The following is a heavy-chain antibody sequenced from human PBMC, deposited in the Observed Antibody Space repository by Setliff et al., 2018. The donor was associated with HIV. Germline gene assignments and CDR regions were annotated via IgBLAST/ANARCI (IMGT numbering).Heavy chain of an antibody. CDR3: ARGYCSSTSCYGIYYFDN. Sequence: GASVKVSCKASGYTFTDYYMHWVRQAPGQGLEWMGWMNPKSGNTGYARKFQGRVTMTRKTSISTAYMELRSLRSDDTAVYYCARGYCSSTSCYGIYYFDNWGQGTPVTVSS. J-gene: IGHJ4*02. CDR2: MNPKSGNT. V-gene: IGHV1-8*02. D-gene: IGHD2-2*01. CDR1: GYTFTDYY.